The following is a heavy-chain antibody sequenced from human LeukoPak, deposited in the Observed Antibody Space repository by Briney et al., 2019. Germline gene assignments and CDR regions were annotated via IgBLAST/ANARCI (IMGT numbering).Heavy chain of an antibody. CDR1: GGSITNYY. J-gene: IGHJ4*02. D-gene: IGHD5-24*01. V-gene: IGHV4-59*01. CDR2: IYYSGST. CDR3: ARGVETHDY. Sequence: SETLSLTCTVSGGSITNYYWSWIRQPPGKGLEWIGYIYYSGSTNYNPSLKSRVTISVDTSKNQFSLKLSSVTAADTAVYYCARGVETHDYWGQGTLVTVSS.